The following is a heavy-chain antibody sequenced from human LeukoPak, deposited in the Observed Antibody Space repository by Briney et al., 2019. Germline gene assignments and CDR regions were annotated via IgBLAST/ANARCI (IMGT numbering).Heavy chain of an antibody. CDR2: ISSSGSTI. J-gene: IGHJ4*02. D-gene: IGHD4-17*01. CDR1: GFTFSGYY. Sequence: GGSLRLSCAASGFTFSGYYMSWIRQAPGKGLEWVSYISSSGSTIYYADSVKGRFTISRDNAKNSLYLQMNSLRAEDTAVYYCARSDYVGFFDYWGQGTLVTVSS. CDR3: ARSDYVGFFDY. V-gene: IGHV3-11*01.